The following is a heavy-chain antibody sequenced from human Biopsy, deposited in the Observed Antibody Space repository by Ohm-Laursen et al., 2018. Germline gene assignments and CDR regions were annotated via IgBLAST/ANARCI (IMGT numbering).Heavy chain of an antibody. CDR2: ISNSGNT. CDR3: ARRGSGGRSFDY. V-gene: IGHV4-59*08. Sequence: SDTRSLTCTVSGDSINSSYWSWIRQAPGKGLEWIGFISNSGNTNYNPSLKSRVTISADTSKNQFSLKLGSVTVADTAVFYCARRGSGGRSFDYWGQGSLVAVSS. CDR1: GDSINSSY. J-gene: IGHJ4*02. D-gene: IGHD2-15*01.